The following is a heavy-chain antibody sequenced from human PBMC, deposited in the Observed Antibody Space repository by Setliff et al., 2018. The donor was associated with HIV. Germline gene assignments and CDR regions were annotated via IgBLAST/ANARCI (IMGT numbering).Heavy chain of an antibody. CDR3: VALVPGGGGRGP. CDR1: GGSISGSNYY. CDR2: ISLSGST. D-gene: IGHD2-15*01. V-gene: IGHV4-39*07. Sequence: SETLSLTCTVSGGSISGSNYYWGWIRQSPEKGLEWIGSISLSGSTYYNPSLKSRVTISVDTSKNQFSLKLSSVTAADTAIYYCVALVPGGGGRGPWVQGTLVTVSS. J-gene: IGHJ5*02.